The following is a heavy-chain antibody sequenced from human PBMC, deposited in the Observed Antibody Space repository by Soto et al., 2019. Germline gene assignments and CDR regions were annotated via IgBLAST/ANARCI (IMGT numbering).Heavy chain of an antibody. V-gene: IGHV1-46*01. J-gene: IGHJ3*02. D-gene: IGHD1-7*01. CDR3: ARELATRTLGVFDS. Sequence: QVQLLQSGAEVRKPGASVKVSCKASGYAFTSYHLHWLRQAPGRGPEWMGIIKPGGGSTSYAQQLRGRLTMTRDTSTSTVYMEMNSLRSEDTAVYYGARELATRTLGVFDSWGRGKMVTVSS. CDR2: IKPGGGST. CDR1: GYAFTSYH.